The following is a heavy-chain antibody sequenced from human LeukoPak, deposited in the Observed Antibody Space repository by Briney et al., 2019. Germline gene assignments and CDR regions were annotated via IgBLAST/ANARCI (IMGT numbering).Heavy chain of an antibody. CDR3: ARGFGSGSSLPFDY. V-gene: IGHV3-74*01. D-gene: IGHD3-10*01. Sequence: PGGSLRLSCAASGFTFSSYWMHWVRQAPGKGLVWVSRINSDGTSTSYADSVKGRFTISRDNAKNTLYLQMNSLRAEDTAVYYCARGFGSGSSLPFDYWGQGTLVTVSP. J-gene: IGHJ4*02. CDR1: GFTFSSYW. CDR2: INSDGTST.